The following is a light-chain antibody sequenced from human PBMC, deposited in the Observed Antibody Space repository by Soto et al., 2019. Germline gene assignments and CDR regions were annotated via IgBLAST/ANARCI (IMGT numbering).Light chain of an antibody. V-gene: IGKV1-33*01. Sequence: DIQLTQSPSSLSASVGDRVTITCQASQDISNHINWYQQKPGKAPNLLIYDASDFETGVPLRFSGGGSGTFFSFSINSLQAEDIDKYYCQNQDGVPLFGPGTKVEIK. CDR2: DAS. CDR3: QNQDGVPL. J-gene: IGKJ3*01. CDR1: QDISNH.